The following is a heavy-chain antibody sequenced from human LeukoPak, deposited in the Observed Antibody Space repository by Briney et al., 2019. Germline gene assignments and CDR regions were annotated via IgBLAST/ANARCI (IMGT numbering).Heavy chain of an antibody. Sequence: PSETLSLTCAVYGGSFSGYCWSWIRQPPGRGLERIGEINHSGSTNYNPSLKSRVTISVDTSKNQFSLKLSSVTAADTAVYYCARGEVYSSSWYDYYYGMDVWGQGTTVTVSS. V-gene: IGHV4-34*01. CDR2: INHSGST. D-gene: IGHD6-13*01. J-gene: IGHJ6*02. CDR3: ARGEVYSSSWYDYYYGMDV. CDR1: GGSFSGYC.